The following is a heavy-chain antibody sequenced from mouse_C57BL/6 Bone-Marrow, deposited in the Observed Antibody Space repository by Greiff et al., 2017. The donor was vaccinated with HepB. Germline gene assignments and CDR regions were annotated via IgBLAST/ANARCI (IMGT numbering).Heavy chain of an antibody. CDR2: IDPANGNT. CDR3: ARYFDV. J-gene: IGHJ1*03. Sequence: VQLQQSVAELVRPGASVKVSCTASGFNIKNTSMHWVKQRPEQGLEWIGRIDPANGNTKYAPKFQGKAPITADTSSNTAYLQLSSLTSEDTAIYYCARYFDVWGTGTTVTVSS. V-gene: IGHV14-3*01. CDR1: GFNIKNTS.